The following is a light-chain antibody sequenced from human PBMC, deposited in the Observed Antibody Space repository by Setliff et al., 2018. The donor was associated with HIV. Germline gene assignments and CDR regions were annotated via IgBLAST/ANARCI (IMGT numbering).Light chain of an antibody. J-gene: IGLJ1*01. CDR3: CSYAGSYSFFV. CDR2: EVS. CDR1: SSDVGTYNY. V-gene: IGLV2-11*01. Sequence: QSALPRSRSVSGSPGQSVTISCTGTSSDVGTYNYVSWYQQHPGKAPKLMICEVSKRPSGVPDRFSGSKSGNTASLTISGLQAEDEADYYCCSYAGSYSFFVFGSGTKVTVL.